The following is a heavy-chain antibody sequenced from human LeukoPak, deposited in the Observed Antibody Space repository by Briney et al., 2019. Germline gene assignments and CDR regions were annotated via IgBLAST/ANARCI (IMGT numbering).Heavy chain of an antibody. D-gene: IGHD6-19*01. V-gene: IGHV3-48*03. Sequence: PGGSLRLSCAASGFTFSSYAMSWVRQAPGKGLEWVSYISSSGSTIYYADSVKGRFTTSRDNAKNSLYLQMNSLRAEDTAVYYCARVGYSSGWYRYFDYWGQGTLVTVSS. J-gene: IGHJ4*02. CDR2: ISSSGSTI. CDR1: GFTFSSYA. CDR3: ARVGYSSGWYRYFDY.